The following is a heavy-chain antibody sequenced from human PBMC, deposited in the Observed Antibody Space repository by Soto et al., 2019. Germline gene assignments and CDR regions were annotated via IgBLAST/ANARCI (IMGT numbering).Heavy chain of an antibody. CDR2: ISARGGSS. Sequence: DVQLLESGGGLVQPGGSLRLSCAASGFSFSSYAMVWVPQAPGKGLEWVAVISARGGSSYFADSVKGRFTLSRDNSKNVLSLEMNSLRAEDTAIYFCAKGSIEYSASVDNWGQGTLVVVSS. CDR3: AKGSIEYSASVDN. V-gene: IGHV3-23*01. D-gene: IGHD5-12*01. CDR1: GFSFSSYA. J-gene: IGHJ4*02.